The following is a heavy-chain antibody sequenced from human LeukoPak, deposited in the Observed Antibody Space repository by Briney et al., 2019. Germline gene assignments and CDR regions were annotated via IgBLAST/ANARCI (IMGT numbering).Heavy chain of an antibody. J-gene: IGHJ4*02. V-gene: IGHV3-23*01. D-gene: IGHD5-24*01. CDR3: AKDREMATSYFDY. CDR2: ISGSGGST. Sequence: QSGGSLRLSCAASGFTFSSYAMSWVRQAPGKGLEWVSVISGSGGSTYYADSVQGRFTISRDNSKNTLYLHMHSLRAEDTAVYYCAKDREMATSYFDYWGQGTLLSVSS. CDR1: GFTFSSYA.